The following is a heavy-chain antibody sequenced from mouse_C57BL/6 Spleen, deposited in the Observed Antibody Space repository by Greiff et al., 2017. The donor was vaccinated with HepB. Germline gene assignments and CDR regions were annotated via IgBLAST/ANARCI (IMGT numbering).Heavy chain of an antibody. CDR3: TRAHYGSSHYYAMDY. V-gene: IGHV5-9-1*02. CDR2: ISSGGDYI. CDR1: GFTFSSYA. Sequence: EVQLVESGEGLVKPGGSLKLSCAASGFTFSSYAMSWVRQTPEKRLEWVAYISSGGDYIYYADTVKGRFTISRDNARNTLYLQMSSLKSEDTAMYYCTRAHYGSSHYYAMDYWGQGTSVTVSS. J-gene: IGHJ4*01. D-gene: IGHD1-1*01.